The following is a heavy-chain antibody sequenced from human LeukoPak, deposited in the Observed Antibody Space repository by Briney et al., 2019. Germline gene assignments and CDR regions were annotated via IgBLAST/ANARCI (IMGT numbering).Heavy chain of an antibody. CDR3: ARGVDIAISGAHFDD. CDR2: ISSSSSAI. J-gene: IGHJ4*02. CDR1: GFTFSTYS. Sequence: PGGSLRLSCVASGFTFSTYSMNWVRQAPGKGLEWVSYISSSSSAIYYTDSVRGRFTISRDNAKNSLYLQMNSLGDEDTAVYYCARGVDIAISGAHFDDGGQGTLVTVSS. D-gene: IGHD2-8*02. V-gene: IGHV3-48*02.